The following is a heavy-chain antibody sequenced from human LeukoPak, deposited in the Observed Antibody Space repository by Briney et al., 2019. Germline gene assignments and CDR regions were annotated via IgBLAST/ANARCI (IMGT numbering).Heavy chain of an antibody. V-gene: IGHV3-33*01. D-gene: IGHD6-13*01. CDR1: GFTFSSYG. CDR3: ARDLVTAAGIFDY. J-gene: IGHJ4*02. CDR2: IWYDGSNK. Sequence: GGSLRLSCAASGFTFSSYGMHWVRQAPGKGLEWVAVIWYDGSNKYYADSVKGRFTISRDNSKNTLYLQMNSLRVEDTAVYYCARDLVTAAGIFDYWGQGTLVTVSS.